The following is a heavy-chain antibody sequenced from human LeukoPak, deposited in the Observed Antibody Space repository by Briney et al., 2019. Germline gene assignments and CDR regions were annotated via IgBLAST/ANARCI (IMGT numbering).Heavy chain of an antibody. CDR2: ISWNSGSI. CDR1: GFTFDDYA. D-gene: IGHD3-10*01. CDR3: AKDSGSGSYYNGGLDY. V-gene: IGHV3-9*03. Sequence: GRSLRLSCAASGFTFDDYAMPWVRQAPGKGLEWVSGISWNSGSIGYADSVKGRFTISRDNAKHSLYLQMNRLRAEDMALYYCAKDSGSGSYYNGGLDYWGQGTLVTVSS. J-gene: IGHJ4*02.